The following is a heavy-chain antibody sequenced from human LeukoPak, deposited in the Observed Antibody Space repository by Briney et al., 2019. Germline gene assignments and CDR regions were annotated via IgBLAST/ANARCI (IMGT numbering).Heavy chain of an antibody. CDR3: ARSSVSGTYSGGY. CDR2: IYYGGST. CDR1: GGSINTYY. D-gene: IGHD3-10*01. Sequence: SETLSLTCTVSGGSINTYYWSWIRQPPGKGLEWIGYIYYGGSTYPNPSLKGRVTISADTSKNQFSLKLTSVTAADTAVYYCARSSVSGTYSGGYWGQGILVTVSS. V-gene: IGHV4-59*08. J-gene: IGHJ4*02.